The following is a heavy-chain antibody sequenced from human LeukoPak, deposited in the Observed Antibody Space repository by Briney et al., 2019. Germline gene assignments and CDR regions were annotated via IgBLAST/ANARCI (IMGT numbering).Heavy chain of an antibody. J-gene: IGHJ6*02. CDR2: INPNSGGT. V-gene: IGHV1-2*02. D-gene: IGHD2-15*01. CDR1: GYTFTGYY. CDR3: ASGVVVVAATWSSYYYGMDV. Sequence: ASVKVSCKASGYTFTGYYIHWVRQAPGQGLEWMGWINPNSGGTNYAQKFQGRVTMTRDTSISTAYMELSRLRSDDTAVYYCASGVVVVAATWSSYYYGMDVWGQGTTVTVSS.